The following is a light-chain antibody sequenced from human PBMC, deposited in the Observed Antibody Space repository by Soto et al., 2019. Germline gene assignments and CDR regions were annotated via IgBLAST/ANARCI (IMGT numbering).Light chain of an antibody. V-gene: IGKV1-5*03. Sequence: DIHMTQSASTLSASVGYRFTITCRASQSISSWLAWYQQKPGKAPKLLIYKASTLKSGVPSRFRGSGSGTEFTLTISSLQPDDFETYYCQHYNSYSEAFGQGTKVDTK. CDR3: QHYNSYSEA. J-gene: IGKJ1*01. CDR2: KAS. CDR1: QSISSW.